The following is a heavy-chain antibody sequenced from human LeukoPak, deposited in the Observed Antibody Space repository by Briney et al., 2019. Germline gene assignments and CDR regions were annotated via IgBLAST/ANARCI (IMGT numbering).Heavy chain of an antibody. CDR3: ARLPAYCSSTSCYYDY. CDR2: ISGSGGST. J-gene: IGHJ4*02. CDR1: GFTFSSYA. Sequence: GGSLKLSCAASGFTFSSYAMSWVRQAPGKGLEWVSAISGSGGSTYYADSVKGRFTISRDNAKNSLFLQMNSLRAEDTAVYYCARLPAYCSSTSCYYDYWGQGTLVTVSS. V-gene: IGHV3-23*01. D-gene: IGHD2-2*01.